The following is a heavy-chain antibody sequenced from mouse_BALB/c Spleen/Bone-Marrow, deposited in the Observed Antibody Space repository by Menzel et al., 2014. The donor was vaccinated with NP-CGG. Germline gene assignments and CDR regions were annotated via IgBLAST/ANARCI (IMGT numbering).Heavy chain of an antibody. CDR2: IRNKANGYTT. CDR1: GFTFTDYY. D-gene: IGHD1-1*01. CDR3: ARDEHYDIYWCFDV. J-gene: IGHJ1*01. Sequence: EVKLQESGGGLVQPGGSLRLSCATSGFTFTDYYMSWVRQPPGKALEWSGFIRNKANGYTTEYNASVQGRFTISRDNSQSILYLQMNTLRAEDSATYYCARDEHYDIYWCFDVWGAGTTVTVSS. V-gene: IGHV7-3*02.